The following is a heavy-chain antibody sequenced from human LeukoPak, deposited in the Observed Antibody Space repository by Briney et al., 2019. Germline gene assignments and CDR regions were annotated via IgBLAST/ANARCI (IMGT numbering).Heavy chain of an antibody. CDR3: AKDPDYYGSGSYPTPFDY. CDR2: ISGSGGST. J-gene: IGHJ4*02. Sequence: PGGSLRLSCAASGFTFRSSAMSWVRQAPGKGLEWVSAISGSGGSTYYADSVKGRFTISRDNSKNTLYLQMNSLRAEDTAVYYCAKDPDYYGSGSYPTPFDYWGQGTLVTVSS. CDR1: GFTFRSSA. D-gene: IGHD3-10*01. V-gene: IGHV3-23*01.